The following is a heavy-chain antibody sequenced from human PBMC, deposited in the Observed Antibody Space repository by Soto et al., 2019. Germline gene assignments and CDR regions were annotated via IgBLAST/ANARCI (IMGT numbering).Heavy chain of an antibody. CDR3: ARAQSSGNYYSDY. Sequence: ESGGGVVQPGRSLRLSCAASGFTFSSYAMHWVRQAPGKGLEWVAVIWYDGTNKYYADSVKGRFTISRDNSKNTLYLQMNSLRAEDTALYYCARAQSSGNYYSDYWGQGTLVTVSS. V-gene: IGHV3-33*01. J-gene: IGHJ4*02. D-gene: IGHD1-26*01. CDR2: IWYDGTNK. CDR1: GFTFSSYA.